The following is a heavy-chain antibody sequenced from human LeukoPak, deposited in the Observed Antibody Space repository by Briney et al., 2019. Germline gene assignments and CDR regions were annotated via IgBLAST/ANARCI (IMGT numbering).Heavy chain of an antibody. CDR3: TREYSSSSDY. Sequence: SETLSLTCTVTGGSISSSSHHWSWVRQPPGKGLEWIGSIYYSGNTYYNPSLKSRVTISVDTSKNQFSLKLTSVTAADTAVYYCTREYSSSSDYWGQGTLVTVSS. J-gene: IGHJ4*02. D-gene: IGHD6-6*01. V-gene: IGHV4-39*02. CDR2: IYYSGNT. CDR1: GGSISSSSHH.